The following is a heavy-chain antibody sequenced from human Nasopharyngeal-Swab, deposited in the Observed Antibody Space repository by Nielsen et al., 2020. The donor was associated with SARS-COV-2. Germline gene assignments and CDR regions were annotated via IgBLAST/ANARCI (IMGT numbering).Heavy chain of an antibody. V-gene: IGHV3-30-3*01. CDR1: GFSFSSYA. D-gene: IGHD6-25*01. J-gene: IGHJ6*02. Sequence: LSLTCAASGFSFSSYAMYWVRQAPGKGLEWVTLISYDGSNKYYADSVKGRFTISRDNSKNTLYLQMNSLRVEDTAVYYCARSKGGTYYYGMDVWGQGTTVTVSS. CDR2: ISYDGSNK. CDR3: ARSKGGTYYYGMDV.